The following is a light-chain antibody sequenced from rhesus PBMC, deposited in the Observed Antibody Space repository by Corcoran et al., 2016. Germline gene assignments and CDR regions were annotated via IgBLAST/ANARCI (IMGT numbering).Light chain of an antibody. J-gene: IGKJ2*01. CDR2: KAS. Sequence: DIQMTQSPSSLSASVGDRVTITCRASENVNNFLNWYQQKPGKAPELLIYKASTLQSGVPSRFSGSGSGTDYTFTIRSLQPEDVATYYCQHGYGTPYSFGQGTKVEIK. CDR3: QHGYGTPYS. CDR1: ENVNNF. V-gene: IGKV1-74*01.